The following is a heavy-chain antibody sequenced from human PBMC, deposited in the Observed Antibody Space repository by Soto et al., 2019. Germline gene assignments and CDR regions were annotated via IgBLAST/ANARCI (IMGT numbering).Heavy chain of an antibody. J-gene: IGHJ4*02. D-gene: IGHD1-26*01. CDR3: ARAFGGSYDY. Sequence: PSETLSLTCSVSGYSISSGFYWDWIRQPPGKGLEWIGSIYYRGNTYYNPSHNGRITISLDTSKNQFSLRLTSVTAADTAVYYCARAFGGSYDYWGQGTLVTVSS. CDR1: GYSISSGFY. CDR2: IYYRGNT. V-gene: IGHV4-38-2*02.